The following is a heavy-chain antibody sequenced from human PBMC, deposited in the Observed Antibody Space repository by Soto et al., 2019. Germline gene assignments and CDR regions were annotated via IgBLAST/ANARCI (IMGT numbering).Heavy chain of an antibody. V-gene: IGHV3-33*01. CDR3: ARRQIPPPTRGAANARGGMDV. D-gene: IGHD6-13*01. Sequence: QVQLVESGGGVAQPGGALRLSGAAFGFTFNNYGMHWVRQAPGKGLEWLAVIWNDGSNRSYANAVKGRFTISRDNSKNTLYLQMSSLRAEDTAVYYCARRQIPPPTRGAANARGGMDVWGQGTTVTVSS. CDR2: IWNDGSNR. CDR1: GFTFNNYG. J-gene: IGHJ6*02.